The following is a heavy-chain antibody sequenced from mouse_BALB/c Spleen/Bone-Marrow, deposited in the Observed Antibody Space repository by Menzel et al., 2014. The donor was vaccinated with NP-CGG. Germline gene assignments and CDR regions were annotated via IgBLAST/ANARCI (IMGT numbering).Heavy chain of an antibody. J-gene: IGHJ3*01. CDR2: IDPANGNT. Sequence: VQLQQSGAELVKPGASVKLSCTASGFNIKDTYMHWAKQRPEQGLEWIGRIDPANGNTKYDPKFQGKATITADTSSNTTTLHLNSLTSEDAAVYYYASYSYGSSSFAYWGQGTLVTGSA. CDR3: ASYSYGSSSFAY. V-gene: IGHV14-3*02. D-gene: IGHD1-1*01. CDR1: GFNIKDTY.